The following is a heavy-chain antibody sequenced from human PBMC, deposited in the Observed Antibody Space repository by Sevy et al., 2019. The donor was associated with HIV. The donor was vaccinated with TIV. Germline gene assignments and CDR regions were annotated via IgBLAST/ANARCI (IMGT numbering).Heavy chain of an antibody. D-gene: IGHD3-10*01. CDR2: VWSNGGQT. CDR1: GFTFSTYG. V-gene: IGHV3-33*01. Sequence: GGSLRLSCAASGFTFSTYGMHWVRQAPGKGLEWVAVVWSNGGQTFYADSVKGRFTISRDNSRSTLYLQMNSLRAGDTAVYFCARGEVLSGGHYNLPPFDSWGQGTLVTVSS. CDR3: ARGEVLSGGHYNLPPFDS. J-gene: IGHJ4*01.